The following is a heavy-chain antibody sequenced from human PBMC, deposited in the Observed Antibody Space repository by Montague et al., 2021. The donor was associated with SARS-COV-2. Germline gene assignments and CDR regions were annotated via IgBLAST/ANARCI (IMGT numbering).Heavy chain of an antibody. CDR2: IQLSGSA. CDR1: GDSFSGYY. V-gene: IGHV4-34*01. CDR3: ARGRYQNHLVLVVITSQEGYFDS. Sequence: SETLSLTCAVYGDSFSGYYWNWIRQPPGKGPEWIGEIQLSGSANXNPSPNSRSTMSAENSKNQFSLRLTPVTAADTAIYYCARGRYQNHLVLVVITSQEGYFDSWGQGTLVSVSS. D-gene: IGHD3-22*01. J-gene: IGHJ4*02.